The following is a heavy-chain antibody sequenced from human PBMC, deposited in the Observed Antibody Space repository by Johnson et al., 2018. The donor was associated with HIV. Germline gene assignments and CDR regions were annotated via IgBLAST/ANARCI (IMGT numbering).Heavy chain of an antibody. CDR3: ARDLSGSYRSDAFDI. Sequence: VQLVESGGGVVQPGRSLRLSCAASGFTFSSYWMSWVRQAPGKGLEWVANIKQDGSEKYYVDSVKGRFTITRDNGKNSLYLKMNSLRAEDTAVYYCARDLSGSYRSDAFDIRGQGTMVTVSS. D-gene: IGHD1-26*01. CDR1: GFTFSSYW. V-gene: IGHV3-7*01. CDR2: IKQDGSEK. J-gene: IGHJ3*02.